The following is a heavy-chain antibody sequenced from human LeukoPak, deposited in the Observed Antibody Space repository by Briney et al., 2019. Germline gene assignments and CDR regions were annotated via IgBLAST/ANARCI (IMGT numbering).Heavy chain of an antibody. V-gene: IGHV4-61*02. Sequence: SQTLSLTCTVSGGSISSGSYYWSWIRQPAGKGLEWIGRIYTSGSTNYNPSLKSRVTISVDTSKNQFSLKLSSVTAADTAVYYCARGADIVVVPAARDAFDIWGQGTMVTVSS. J-gene: IGHJ3*02. CDR2: IYTSGST. CDR1: GGSISSGSYY. CDR3: ARGADIVVVPAARDAFDI. D-gene: IGHD2-2*01.